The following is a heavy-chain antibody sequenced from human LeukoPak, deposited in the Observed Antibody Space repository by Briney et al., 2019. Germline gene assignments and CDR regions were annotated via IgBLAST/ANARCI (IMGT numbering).Heavy chain of an antibody. CDR1: GGSVSSGSYH. Sequence: KASQTLSLTCTVSGGSVSSGSYHWSWIRQSPGKGPEWIGYNSNSGSTNYNPSLKSRVTISLDTSKNQFSLKLISVTAADTAVYYCARARGWYVLDYWGQGTLVTVSS. D-gene: IGHD6-19*01. V-gene: IGHV4-61*01. CDR3: ARARGWYVLDY. J-gene: IGHJ4*02. CDR2: NSNSGST.